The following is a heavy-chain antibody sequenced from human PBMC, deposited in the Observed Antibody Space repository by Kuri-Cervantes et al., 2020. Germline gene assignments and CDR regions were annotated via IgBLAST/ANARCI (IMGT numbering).Heavy chain of an antibody. D-gene: IGHD2-2*01. V-gene: IGHV3-21*04. CDR1: GFTFSSYS. J-gene: IGHJ6*03. Sequence: GESLKISCAASGFTFSSYSMNWVRQAPGKGLEWVSSISSSSSYIYYADSVKGRFTISRDNAKNSLYLQMNSLRAEDTAVYYCARVRKLGYCSSTSCYARSQDYYYYMDVWGKGTTVTVSS. CDR3: ARVRKLGYCSSTSCYARSQDYYYYMDV. CDR2: ISSSSSYI.